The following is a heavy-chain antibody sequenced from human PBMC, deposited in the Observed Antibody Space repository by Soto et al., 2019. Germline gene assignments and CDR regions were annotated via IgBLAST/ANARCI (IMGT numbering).Heavy chain of an antibody. CDR1: VFTFSDYY. CDR2: ISSSGSTI. Sequence: GALRVSCAASVFTFSDYYMSWIRQAPGKGLEWVSYISSSGSTIYYADSVKGRFTISRDNAKNSLYLQMNSLRAEDTAVYYCARVKAARPGLLYYYYGMDVWGQGTTVTVSS. D-gene: IGHD6-6*01. V-gene: IGHV3-11*01. CDR3: ARVKAARPGLLYYYYGMDV. J-gene: IGHJ6*02.